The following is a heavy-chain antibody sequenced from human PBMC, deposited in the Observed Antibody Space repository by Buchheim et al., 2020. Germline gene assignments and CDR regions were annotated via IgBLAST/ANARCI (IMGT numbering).Heavy chain of an antibody. D-gene: IGHD6-6*01. CDR2: ISSSGSTI. CDR1: GFTFSSYE. V-gene: IGHV3-48*03. Sequence: EVQLVESGGGLVQPGGSLRLSCAASGFTFSSYEMNWVRQAPGKGLEWVSYISSSGSTIYYADSVKGRFTISRDNDKNSLYLQMNSLRAEDTAVYYCARGYSSSSFYYYGMDVWGQGTT. CDR3: ARGYSSSSFYYYGMDV. J-gene: IGHJ6*02.